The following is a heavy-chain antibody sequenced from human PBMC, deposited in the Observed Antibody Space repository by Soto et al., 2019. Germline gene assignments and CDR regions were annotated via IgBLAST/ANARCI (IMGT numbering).Heavy chain of an antibody. CDR3: ARQLLVGAAAGSLDAFDI. CDR1: GYSFTSYW. V-gene: IGHV5-51*01. D-gene: IGHD6-13*01. CDR2: IYPGDSDT. J-gene: IGHJ3*02. Sequence: GESLKISCNGSGYSFTSYWIGWVRQMPGKGLGWMGIIYPGDSDTRYSPSFQGQVTISADKSISTAYLQWSRLKASDTAMYYCARQLLVGAAAGSLDAFDIWGQGTMVTVSS.